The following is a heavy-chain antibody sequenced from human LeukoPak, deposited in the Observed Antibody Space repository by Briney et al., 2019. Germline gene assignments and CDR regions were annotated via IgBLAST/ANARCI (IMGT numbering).Heavy chain of an antibody. Sequence: PGGSLRLSCAASAFTLSSYWMSWVRQAPGKGLEWVANIKQDGSEKYYVDSVKGRFTISRDNAKNSLYLQMNSLRAEDTAVYYCARRRQGDYFDYWGQGTLVTVSS. CDR1: AFTLSSYW. J-gene: IGHJ4*02. V-gene: IGHV3-7*01. CDR2: IKQDGSEK. CDR3: ARRRQGDYFDY.